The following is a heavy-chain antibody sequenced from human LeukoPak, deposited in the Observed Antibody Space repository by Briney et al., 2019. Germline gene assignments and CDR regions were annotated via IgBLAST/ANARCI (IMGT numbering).Heavy chain of an antibody. V-gene: IGHV3-48*01. CDR2: ISSSSNTI. CDR1: GFTFNSYI. D-gene: IGHD2-2*01. J-gene: IGHJ4*02. CDR3: APGYCTSTSCSHYFEH. Sequence: PGGSVRLSCAASGFTFNSYIMNWVRQAPGKGLEWVSYISSSSNTIYYADSVKGRFTISRDNAKNSLYLQLNSLRAEDTAVYYCAPGYCTSTSCSHYFEHWGQGTLVTVSS.